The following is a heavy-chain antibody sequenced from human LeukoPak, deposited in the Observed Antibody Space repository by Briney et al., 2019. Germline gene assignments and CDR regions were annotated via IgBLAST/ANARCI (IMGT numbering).Heavy chain of an antibody. CDR3: ARGIAASGDDY. D-gene: IGHD6-13*01. CDR1: GGTFSSYA. Sequence: GSSVKVSCKASGGTFSSYAISWVRQAPGQGLEWMGRIIPILGIANYAQKFQGRVTITADKSTSTAYMELSSLRSEDTAVYYWARGIAASGDDYWGQGTLVTVSS. J-gene: IGHJ4*02. V-gene: IGHV1-69*04. CDR2: IIPILGIA.